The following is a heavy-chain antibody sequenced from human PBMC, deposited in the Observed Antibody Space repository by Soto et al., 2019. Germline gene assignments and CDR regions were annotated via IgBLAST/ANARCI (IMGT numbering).Heavy chain of an antibody. D-gene: IGHD6-19*01. Sequence: SETPLTCTVSGGSISSGGYYWSWIRQHPGKGLEWIGYIYYSGSTYYNPSLKSRVTISVDTSKNQFSLKLSSVTAADTAMYYCARGGSSGWAEGAFDPWGQGTLVTVSS. CDR3: ARGGSSGWAEGAFDP. CDR2: IYYSGST. CDR1: GGSISSGGYY. J-gene: IGHJ5*02. V-gene: IGHV4-31*03.